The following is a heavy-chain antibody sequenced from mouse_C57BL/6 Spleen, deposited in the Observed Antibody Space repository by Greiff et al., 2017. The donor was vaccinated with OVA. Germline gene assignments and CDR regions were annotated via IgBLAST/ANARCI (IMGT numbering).Heavy chain of an antibody. CDR1: GYTFTDYY. Sequence: QVHVKQSGAELVRPGASVKLSCKASGYTFTDYYINWVKQRPGQGLEWIARIYPGSGNTYYNEKFKGKATLTAEKSSSTAYMQLSSLTSEDSAVYFCARGDYYGSSYSWFAYWGQGTLVTVSA. CDR3: ARGDYYGSSYSWFAY. CDR2: IYPGSGNT. D-gene: IGHD1-1*01. V-gene: IGHV1-76*01. J-gene: IGHJ3*01.